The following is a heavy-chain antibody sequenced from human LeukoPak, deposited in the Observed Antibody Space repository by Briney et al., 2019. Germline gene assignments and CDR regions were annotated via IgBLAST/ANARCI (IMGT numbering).Heavy chain of an antibody. V-gene: IGHV1-18*01. Sequence: ASVKASCKASGYTFTSYGISWVRQAPGQGLEWMGWISAYNGNTNYAQKLQGRVTMTTDTSTSTAYMELRSLRSDDTAVYYCARAGSIVVVPAAMAWFDPWGQGTLVTVSS. D-gene: IGHD2-2*01. CDR3: ARAGSIVVVPAAMAWFDP. CDR1: GYTFTSYG. J-gene: IGHJ5*02. CDR2: ISAYNGNT.